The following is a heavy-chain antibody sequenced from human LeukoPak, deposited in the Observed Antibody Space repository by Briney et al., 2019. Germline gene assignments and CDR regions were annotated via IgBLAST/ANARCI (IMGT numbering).Heavy chain of an antibody. D-gene: IGHD4-17*01. CDR1: GGSISSYY. V-gene: IGHV4-59*01. J-gene: IGHJ6*02. Sequence: SSETLSRTCTVSGGSISSYYWSWIRQPPGKGLEWIGYIYYSGSTNYNPSLKSRVTISVDTSKNQFSLKLTSVTAADTALYYCARVNYGDYYYGMDVWGQGTTVTVSS. CDR3: ARVNYGDYYYGMDV. CDR2: IYYSGST.